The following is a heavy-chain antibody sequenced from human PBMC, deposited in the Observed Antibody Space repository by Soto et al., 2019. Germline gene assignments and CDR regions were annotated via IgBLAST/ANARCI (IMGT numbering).Heavy chain of an antibody. V-gene: IGHV1-18*01. CDR3: ARDRSHYASNDY. Sequence: VASVKVSCKTSGYAFSSFGISWMRQVPGQGLEWMGWISAFNGDTKSSQKVQGRLTMTTDTSTSTAYMELRSLTSVDTAIYYCARDRSHYASNDYWGQR. J-gene: IGHJ4*02. CDR2: ISAFNGDT. CDR1: GYAFSSFG. D-gene: IGHD3-22*01.